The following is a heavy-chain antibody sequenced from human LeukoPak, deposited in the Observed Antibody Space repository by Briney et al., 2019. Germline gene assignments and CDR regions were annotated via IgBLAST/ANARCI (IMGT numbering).Heavy chain of an antibody. CDR1: GYTFTNNY. Sequence: ASVKVSYKASGYTFTNNYLHWVRQAPGQGLEWMGMIYPRDGSTSYAQNFQGRVTVTRDTSTTTVHMELRGLRSEDTAVYYCARDQEGFGYWGQGTVVTVSS. CDR2: IYPRDGST. CDR3: ARDQEGFGY. J-gene: IGHJ4*02. V-gene: IGHV1-46*01.